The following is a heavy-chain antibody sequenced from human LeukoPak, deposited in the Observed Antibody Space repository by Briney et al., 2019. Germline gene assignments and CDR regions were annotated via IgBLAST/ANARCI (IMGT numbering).Heavy chain of an antibody. CDR1: GGSFSGYY. Sequence: ETLSLTCAVYGGSFSGYYWSWIRQPPGKGLEWIGEINHSGSTNYNPSLKSRVTISVDTSKNQFSLKLSSVTAADTAVYYCARPILTGYYKGSYFDYWGQGTLVTVSS. D-gene: IGHD3-9*01. V-gene: IGHV4-34*01. CDR3: ARPILTGYYKGSYFDY. CDR2: INHSGST. J-gene: IGHJ4*02.